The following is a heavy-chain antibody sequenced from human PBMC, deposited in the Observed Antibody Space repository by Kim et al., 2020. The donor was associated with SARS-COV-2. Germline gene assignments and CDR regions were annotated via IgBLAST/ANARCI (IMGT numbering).Heavy chain of an antibody. D-gene: IGHD6-13*01. J-gene: IGHJ4*02. CDR3: ARDYWDSSSGADH. V-gene: IGHV3-11*01. Sequence: SADTGRGRFTLSRDTAKNSLYLKMNSLRPEDTAVYYCARDYWDSSSGADHWGQGTLVTVSS.